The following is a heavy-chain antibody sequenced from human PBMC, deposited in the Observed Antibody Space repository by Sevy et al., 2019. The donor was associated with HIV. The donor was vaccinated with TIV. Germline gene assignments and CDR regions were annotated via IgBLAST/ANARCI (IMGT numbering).Heavy chain of an antibody. Sequence: GESLKISCKGSGYSFTRNYIAWVRQRPGKDLEWMGIIFPGDSTTSYSPSFQGHVTISVDQSIATAYLQWSGLKASDTGIYYCARRERANRTPFDFWGQGTLVTVSS. CDR3: ARRERANRTPFDF. CDR2: IFPGDSTT. CDR1: GYSFTRNY. D-gene: IGHD1-26*01. J-gene: IGHJ4*02. V-gene: IGHV5-51*01.